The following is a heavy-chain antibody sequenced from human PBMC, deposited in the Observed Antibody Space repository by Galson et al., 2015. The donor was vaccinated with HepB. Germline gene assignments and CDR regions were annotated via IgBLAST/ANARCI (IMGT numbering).Heavy chain of an antibody. V-gene: IGHV3-53*01. D-gene: IGHD3-16*02. CDR3: ARDHTTQAYRYAGMDV. CDR1: GLTVSSNY. J-gene: IGHJ6*02. CDR2: VYSDGTT. Sequence: SLRLSCAASGLTVSSNYMTWVRQAPGKGLEWVSLVYSDGTTYYADSVKGRFAISRDDSRNTLYLQMNYLRAEDTAVYYCARDHTTQAYRYAGMDVWGRGTTVIVSS.